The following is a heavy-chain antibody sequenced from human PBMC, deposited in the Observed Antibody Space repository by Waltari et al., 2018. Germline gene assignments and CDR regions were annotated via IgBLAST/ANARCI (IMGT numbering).Heavy chain of an antibody. V-gene: IGHV6-1*01. CDR2: TYYKSKGNI. CDR1: GAGVSTAG. J-gene: IGHJ4*02. D-gene: IGHD5-12*01. Sequence: QVQLQESGPGLVKPSQTLSLTCAISGAGVSTAGWNWIRQSPSRGRDWLGRTYYKSKGNIDDAGTVQSRRNINAAPSKNQVSLQLNSVTPEDTAVYYCTRGWLRTGFDYWGQGISVTVSS. CDR3: TRGWLRTGFDY.